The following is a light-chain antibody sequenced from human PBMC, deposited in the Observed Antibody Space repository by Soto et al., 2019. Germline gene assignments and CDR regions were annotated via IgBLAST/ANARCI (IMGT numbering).Light chain of an antibody. V-gene: IGLV2-14*01. CDR1: SSDIGSYNY. CDR3: SSYRATDTFYV. Sequence: QSALTQPASVSGSPGQSITISCTGTSSDIGSYNYVAWYQQFPGKTPKLIIYEVRNRPSGVSFRFSGSKSGNTASLTISGLRVEDEVDYYGSSYRATDTFYVLGTGTKVT. CDR2: EVR. J-gene: IGLJ1*01.